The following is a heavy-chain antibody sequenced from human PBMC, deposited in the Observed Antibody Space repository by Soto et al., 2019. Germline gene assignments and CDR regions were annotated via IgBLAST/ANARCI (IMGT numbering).Heavy chain of an antibody. J-gene: IGHJ2*01. CDR2: INAGNGNT. Sequence: ASVKVSCKASGNTFTSYAMHWVRQAPGQRLEWMGWINAGNGNTKYSQKFQGRVTITRDTSASTAYMELSSLRSEDTAVYYCARDANDYGDYGDFDLWGRGTLVTVSS. V-gene: IGHV1-3*01. CDR3: ARDANDYGDYGDFDL. CDR1: GNTFTSYA. D-gene: IGHD4-17*01.